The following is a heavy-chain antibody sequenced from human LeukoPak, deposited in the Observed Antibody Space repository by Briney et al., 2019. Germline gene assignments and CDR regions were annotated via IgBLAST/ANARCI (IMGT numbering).Heavy chain of an antibody. CDR1: RFTFSSYG. CDR3: AKGGQYDSDSFFDF. D-gene: IGHD3-22*01. Sequence: GGSLRLSCAASRFTFSSYGMHWVRQAPGKGLEWVAFIRYDGSNKYYADSVKGRFTISRDNSRNTVDVQMNSLRSEDSALYYCAKGGQYDSDSFFDFWGQGTLVTVSS. V-gene: IGHV3-30*02. CDR2: IRYDGSNK. J-gene: IGHJ4*02.